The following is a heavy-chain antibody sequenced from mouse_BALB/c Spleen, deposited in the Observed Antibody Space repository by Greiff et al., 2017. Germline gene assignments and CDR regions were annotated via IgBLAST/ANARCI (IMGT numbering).Heavy chain of an antibody. CDR1: GFNIKDTY. Sequence: EVQLQQSGAELVKPGASVKLSCTASGFNIKDTYMHWVKQRPEQGLEWIGRIDPANGNTKYDPKFQGKATITADTSSNTAYLQLSSLTSEDTAVYYCALYGSSSYFDYWGQGTTLTVSS. D-gene: IGHD1-1*01. CDR3: ALYGSSSYFDY. V-gene: IGHV14-3*02. J-gene: IGHJ2*01. CDR2: IDPANGNT.